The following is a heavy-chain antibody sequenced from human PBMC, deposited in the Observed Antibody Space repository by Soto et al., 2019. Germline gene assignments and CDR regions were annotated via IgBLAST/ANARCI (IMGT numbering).Heavy chain of an antibody. CDR1: GGTFSTYA. V-gene: IGHV1-69*13. CDR2: IIPLFGTA. Sequence: GASVRVSCKASGGTFSTYAIDWVRQAPGQGLGWMGGIIPLFGTAKYAQNFQGRITITADESTNTAYMELRSLRSQDTAVYYCARGVHYDSSGYYYSYWGQGTLVTVSS. D-gene: IGHD3-22*01. CDR3: ARGVHYDSSGYYYSY. J-gene: IGHJ4*02.